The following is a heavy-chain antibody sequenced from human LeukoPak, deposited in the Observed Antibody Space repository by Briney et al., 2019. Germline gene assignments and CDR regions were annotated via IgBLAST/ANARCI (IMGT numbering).Heavy chain of an antibody. Sequence: GGSLRLSCAASGFTVSSNYMSWVRQAPGKGLEWVSVIYSGGSTYYANSVKGRFTISRDNSKNTLYLQMNSLRAEDTAVYYCARLNMVRGVSLDYWGQGTLVTVSS. J-gene: IGHJ4*02. CDR3: ARLNMVRGVSLDY. CDR1: GFTVSSNY. V-gene: IGHV3-53*01. CDR2: IYSGGST. D-gene: IGHD3-10*01.